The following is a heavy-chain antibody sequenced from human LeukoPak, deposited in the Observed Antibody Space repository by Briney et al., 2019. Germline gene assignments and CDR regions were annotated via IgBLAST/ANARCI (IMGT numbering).Heavy chain of an antibody. CDR2: MSPNSGDT. J-gene: IGHJ6*04. CDR1: GYTFTSYD. V-gene: IGHV1-8*01. Sequence: GASVKVSCKASGYTFTSYDFNWVRQATGQRPEWMGWMSPNSGDTGYAQKFQDRVTMTRNTSISTAYMELSSLRSDDTAVYYCARGNQGPYYYYGMDVWGKGTAVTVSS. CDR3: ARGNQGPYYYYGMDV.